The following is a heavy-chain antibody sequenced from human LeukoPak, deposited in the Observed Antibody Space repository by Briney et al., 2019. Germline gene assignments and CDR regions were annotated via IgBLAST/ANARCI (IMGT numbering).Heavy chain of an antibody. Sequence: GGSLRLSCAASGFTFSSYSMNWVRQAPGKGLEWVSSISSSSSYIYYADSVKGRFTISRDNAKNSLYLQMNSLRAEDTAVYYCAADSGSYHKHDYWGQGTLVTVSS. V-gene: IGHV3-21*01. J-gene: IGHJ4*02. CDR1: GFTFSSYS. CDR2: ISSSSSYI. D-gene: IGHD1-26*01. CDR3: AADSGSYHKHDY.